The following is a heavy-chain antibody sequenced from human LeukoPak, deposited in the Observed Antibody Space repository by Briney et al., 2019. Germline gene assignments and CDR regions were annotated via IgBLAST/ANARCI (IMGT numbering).Heavy chain of an antibody. CDR1: GFTFSSYA. V-gene: IGHV3-30*18. Sequence: GRSLRLSCAASGFTFSSYAMHWVRQAPGKGLEWVAVISYDGSSKYYADSVKGRFTISRDNSKNTLYLQMNSLRAEDTAVYYCAKSYYYDKLAYYWGQGTLVTVSS. CDR2: ISYDGSSK. J-gene: IGHJ4*02. CDR3: AKSYYYDKLAYY. D-gene: IGHD3-22*01.